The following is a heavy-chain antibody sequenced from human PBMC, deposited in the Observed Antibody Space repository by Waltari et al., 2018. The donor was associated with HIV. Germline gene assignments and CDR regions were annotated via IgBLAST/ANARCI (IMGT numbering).Heavy chain of an antibody. D-gene: IGHD3-3*01. Sequence: QLQLQESGPGLAKPSETLSLTCTISGGSMSSYFWGWIRQPPGKGLEWIGSIYSSGSTYYNPALKSRVTIAGDTSKNQFSLKLNSVTAADTAVYFCARSEGAQTATIFDRWGQGTLVTVSS. J-gene: IGHJ4*02. CDR3: ARSEGAQTATIFDR. V-gene: IGHV4-39*07. CDR2: IYSSGST. CDR1: GGSMSSYF.